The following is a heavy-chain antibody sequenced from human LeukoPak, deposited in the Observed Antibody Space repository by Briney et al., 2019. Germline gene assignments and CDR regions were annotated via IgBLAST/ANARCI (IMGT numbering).Heavy chain of an antibody. CDR2: IKQDGSEK. CDR1: GFTFSSYW. J-gene: IGHJ4*02. Sequence: GGSLRLSCAASGFTFSSYWMSWVRQAPGKGLEWVANIKQDGSEKYYADSVKGRFTISRDNAKNSLYLQMNSLRAEDTAVYYCASAYYDFWSGYGPFDYWGQGTLVTVSS. D-gene: IGHD3-3*01. CDR3: ASAYYDFWSGYGPFDY. V-gene: IGHV3-7*01.